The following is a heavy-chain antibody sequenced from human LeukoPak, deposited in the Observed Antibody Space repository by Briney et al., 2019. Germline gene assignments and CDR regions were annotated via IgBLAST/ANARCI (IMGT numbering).Heavy chain of an antibody. J-gene: IGHJ4*02. CDR3: ARDFGTTGWHTFDY. V-gene: IGHV6-1*01. D-gene: IGHD6-19*01. CDR1: GDSVSSKNGA. CDR2: TYYRSKWYN. Sequence: SQTLSLTCVVSGDSVSSKNGAWHWIRQSPSRGLEWLVRTYYRSKWYNDYAESMEGRMTISQDTSKNQYSLHLNSVTPDDTAVYYCARDFGTTGWHTFDYWGQGTLVTGSS.